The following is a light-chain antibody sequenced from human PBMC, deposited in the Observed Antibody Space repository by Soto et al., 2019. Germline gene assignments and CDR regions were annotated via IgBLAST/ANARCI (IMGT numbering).Light chain of an antibody. CDR2: GAS. V-gene: IGKV3-20*01. Sequence: EIVMTQSPATLSVPPGERATLSCRASESVSTNLAWYQQKPGQAPRLLIYGASARATGIPDRFSGSGSGRDFTLTISRLEPADFAVYYCQQYGTSPITFGQGTRLEIK. CDR1: ESVSTN. CDR3: QQYGTSPIT. J-gene: IGKJ5*01.